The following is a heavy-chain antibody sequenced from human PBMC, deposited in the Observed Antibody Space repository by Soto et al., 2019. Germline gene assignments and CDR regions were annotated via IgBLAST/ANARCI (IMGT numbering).Heavy chain of an antibody. J-gene: IGHJ4*02. V-gene: IGHV3-30-3*01. Sequence: AGSLSLTCAASGFTFSSYAMHWVRQAPGKGMGWVAVISFDGSNKYYADSVQGRFTISRDNSKNTLYLQMNNLSSENTAVYYCAREVHSSGWDLNGAGIDDCGQGTLVTVYS. CDR2: ISFDGSNK. CDR3: AREVHSSGWDLNGAGIDD. D-gene: IGHD6-19*01. CDR1: GFTFSSYA.